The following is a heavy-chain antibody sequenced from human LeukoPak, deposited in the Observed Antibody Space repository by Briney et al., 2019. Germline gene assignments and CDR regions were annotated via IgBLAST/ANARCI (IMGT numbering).Heavy chain of an antibody. J-gene: IGHJ5*02. V-gene: IGHV3-53*01. CDR3: ARDVGAYSQSYNWFDP. CDR2: IYSGGST. CDR1: GFTVSSNY. Sequence: GGSLRLSCAASGFTVSSNYMSWVRQAPGKGLEWVSVIYSGGSTYYADSVKGRFTISRDNSKNTLYLQMNSLRAEDTAVYYCARDVGAYSQSYNWFDPWGQGTLVTVSS. D-gene: IGHD3-16*01.